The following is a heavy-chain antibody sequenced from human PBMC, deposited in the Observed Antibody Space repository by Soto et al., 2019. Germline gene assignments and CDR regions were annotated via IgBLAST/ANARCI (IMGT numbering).Heavy chain of an antibody. J-gene: IGHJ3*02. CDR2: IYPGDSDT. Sequence: PGESLKISCKGSGYSFTTYWISWVRQMPGKGLEWMGIIYPGDSDTRYSPSFQGQVTISADKSISTAYLQWSSLKASDTAMYYCARHLRHLQWLADYDAFDIWGQGTMVTVSS. D-gene: IGHD6-19*01. CDR1: GYSFTTYW. CDR3: ARHLRHLQWLADYDAFDI. V-gene: IGHV5-51*01.